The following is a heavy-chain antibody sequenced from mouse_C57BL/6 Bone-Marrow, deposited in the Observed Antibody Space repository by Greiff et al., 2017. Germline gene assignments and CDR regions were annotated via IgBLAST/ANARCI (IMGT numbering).Heavy chain of an antibody. CDR3: ARLYFDCSSGYWYFDV. V-gene: IGHV1-85*01. J-gene: IGHJ1*03. Sequence: QVQLQQSGPELVKPGASVKLSCKASGYTFTSYDINWVKQRPGQGLEWIGWIYPRDGSTKYNEKFKGKATLTVDTSSSTAYMELHSLTSEDSAVYFCARLYFDCSSGYWYFDVWGTGTTVTVSS. CDR1: GYTFTSYD. CDR2: IYPRDGST. D-gene: IGHD1-1*01.